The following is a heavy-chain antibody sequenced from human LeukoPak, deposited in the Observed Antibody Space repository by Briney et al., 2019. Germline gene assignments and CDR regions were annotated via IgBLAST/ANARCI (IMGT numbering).Heavy chain of an antibody. V-gene: IGHV4-39*07. CDR1: GGSISSSSYY. CDR2: INHSGST. D-gene: IGHD1-26*01. Sequence: PSETLSLTCTVSGGSISSSSYYWSWIRQPPGKGLEWIGEINHSGSTNYNPSLKSRVTISVDTSKNQFSLKLSSVTAADTAVYYCARGLPSSPGDWGQGTLVTVSS. J-gene: IGHJ4*02. CDR3: ARGLPSSPGD.